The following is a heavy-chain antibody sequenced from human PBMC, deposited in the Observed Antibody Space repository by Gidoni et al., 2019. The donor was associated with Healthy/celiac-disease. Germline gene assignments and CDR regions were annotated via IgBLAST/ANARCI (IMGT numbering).Heavy chain of an antibody. CDR3: ARDWEQSNYFDY. V-gene: IGHV3-33*01. Sequence: QVQLVESGGGVVQPGRSLRLSCAASGFTFSSYGMHLVRQAPGKGLEWVAVIWYDGSNKYYADSVKGRFTISRDNSKNTLYLQMNSLRAEDTAVYYCARDWEQSNYFDYWGQGTLVTVSS. CDR2: IWYDGSNK. J-gene: IGHJ4*02. CDR1: GFTFSSYG. D-gene: IGHD1-1*01.